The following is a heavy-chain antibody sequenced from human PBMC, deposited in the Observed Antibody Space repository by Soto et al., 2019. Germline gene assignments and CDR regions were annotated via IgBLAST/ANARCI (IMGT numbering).Heavy chain of an antibody. CDR1: GGSISSSSYY. CDR3: ASNKIAAAALNFDY. CDR2: IFYSGST. J-gene: IGHJ4*02. V-gene: IGHV4-39*07. Sequence: PSETLSLTCTVSGGSISSSSYYWGWIRQPPGKGLEWIGSIFYSGSTYYNPSLKSRVTISVDTSKNQFSLKLSSVTAADTAVYYCASNKIAAAALNFDYWGQGTLVTVSS. D-gene: IGHD6-13*01.